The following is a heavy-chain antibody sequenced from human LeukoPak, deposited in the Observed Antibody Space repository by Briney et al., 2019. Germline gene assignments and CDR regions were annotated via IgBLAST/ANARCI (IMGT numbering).Heavy chain of an antibody. CDR3: ARARLYSSGWPY. J-gene: IGHJ4*02. V-gene: IGHV4-59*01. Sequence: TPSETLSLTCTVSGGSISSYYWSWIRQPPGKGLEWIGYIYYSGSTNYNPSLKSRVTISVDTSKNQFSLKLSSVTAADTAVYYCARARLYSSGWPYWGQGTLVTVSS. D-gene: IGHD6-19*01. CDR2: IYYSGST. CDR1: GGSISSYY.